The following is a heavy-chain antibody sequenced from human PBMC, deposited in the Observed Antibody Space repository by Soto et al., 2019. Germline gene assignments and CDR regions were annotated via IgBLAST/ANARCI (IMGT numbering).Heavy chain of an antibody. Sequence: LRLSCIASGFTFSSYGMHWVRQAPGKGLEWVAVIWYDASNKYYADSVKGRFTISRDNIKNTMYLQMNSLRGEDTAVYYCARSGLALPYSASHWFDPWGHGTLVTVSS. V-gene: IGHV3-33*01. CDR2: IWYDASNK. CDR3: ARSGLALPYSASHWFDP. J-gene: IGHJ5*02. D-gene: IGHD3-22*01. CDR1: GFTFSSYG.